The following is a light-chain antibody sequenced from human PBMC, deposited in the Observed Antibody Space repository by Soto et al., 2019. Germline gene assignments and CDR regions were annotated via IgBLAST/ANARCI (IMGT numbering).Light chain of an antibody. CDR3: QSYDSSLSGSGV. V-gene: IGLV1-40*01. CDR1: SSNIGADYD. J-gene: IGLJ2*01. Sequence: QSVLTQPPSVSGAPGQWVTISCTGSSSNIGADYDVHWYQQVPGTAPKLLIYGNNNRPSGVPDRFSGSKSGTSATLAIAGLQAEDEADYYCQSYDSSLSGSGVFGGETKLPVL. CDR2: GNN.